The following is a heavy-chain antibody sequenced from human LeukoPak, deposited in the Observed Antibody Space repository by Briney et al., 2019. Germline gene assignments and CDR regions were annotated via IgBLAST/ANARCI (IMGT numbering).Heavy chain of an antibody. V-gene: IGHV3-7*01. CDR2: IKQDGSEK. CDR1: GFTFSSYW. D-gene: IGHD5-24*01. J-gene: IGHJ4*02. Sequence: GGSLRLSCAASGFTFSSYWMSWVRQAPGKGLEWVANIKQDGSEKYYVDSVKGRFTISRDNAKNSLYLQMNSLRAEDTAVYYCARESKEKLQSWFYYFDYWGQGTLVTVSS. CDR3: ARESKEKLQSWFYYFDY.